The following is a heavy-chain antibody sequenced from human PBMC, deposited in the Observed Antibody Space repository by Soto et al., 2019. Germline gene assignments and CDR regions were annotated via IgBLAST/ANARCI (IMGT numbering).Heavy chain of an antibody. D-gene: IGHD6-6*01. CDR3: ARDLSPIAARRDYYGMDV. V-gene: IGHV1-69*01. J-gene: IGHJ6*02. CDR1: GGTFSSYA. CDR2: IIPIFGTA. Sequence: QVQLVQSGAEVKKPGSSVKVSCKASGGTFSSYAISWVRQALGQGLEWMGGIIPIFGTANYAQKFQGRVTITADESTSTAYMELSSLRSEDTAVYYCARDLSPIAARRDYYGMDVWGQGTTVTVSS.